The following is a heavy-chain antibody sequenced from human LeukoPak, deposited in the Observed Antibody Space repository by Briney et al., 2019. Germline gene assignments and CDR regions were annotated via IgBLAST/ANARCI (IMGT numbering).Heavy chain of an antibody. V-gene: IGHV1-2*02. CDR1: GYTFTVYY. Sequence: GASVKVSCKSSGYTFTVYYMHWVRQAPGQGLEWMGWINPNSGGTNYAQKFQDRVAMTRDTSISTAYMELSRLRSDDTAVYYCARPSYYYDSSGYRYWGQGTLVTVSS. CDR2: INPNSGGT. J-gene: IGHJ4*02. CDR3: ARPSYYYDSSGYRY. D-gene: IGHD3-22*01.